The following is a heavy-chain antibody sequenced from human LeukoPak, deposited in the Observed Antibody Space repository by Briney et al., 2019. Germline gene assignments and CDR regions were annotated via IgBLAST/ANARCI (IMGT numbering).Heavy chain of an antibody. V-gene: IGHV4-30-4*01. CDR3: ARVVVAATIFARSYYFDY. D-gene: IGHD2-15*01. CDR2: IYYSGST. J-gene: IGHJ4*02. CDR1: GGPISSGDYY. Sequence: SETLSLTCTVSGGPISSGDYYWSWIRQPPGKGLEWIGYIYYSGSTYYNPSLKSRVTISVDTSKNQFSLKLSSVTAADTAVYYCARVVVAATIFARSYYFDYWGQGTLVTVSS.